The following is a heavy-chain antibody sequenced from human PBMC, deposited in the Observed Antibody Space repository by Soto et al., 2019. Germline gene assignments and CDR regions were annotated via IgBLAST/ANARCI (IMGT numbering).Heavy chain of an antibody. D-gene: IGHD3-16*01. V-gene: IGHV4-59*01. Sequence: SETLSLTCTVSGGSISSYYWSWIRQPPGKGPEWIGYVYHSGTTNYNPSLESRVTISLDTSKNQFSLKLNSVTAADTTVYYCATRPPGGPWVGVFDYWSQGTLVTVS. CDR1: GGSISSYY. J-gene: IGHJ4*02. CDR3: ATRPPGGPWVGVFDY. CDR2: VYHSGTT.